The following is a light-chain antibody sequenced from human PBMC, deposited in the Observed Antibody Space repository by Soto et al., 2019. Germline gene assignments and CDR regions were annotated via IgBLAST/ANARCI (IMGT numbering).Light chain of an antibody. CDR1: QSVSTY. CDR2: GAS. CDR3: QQYNNWPLT. Sequence: EIVLTQSPATLSLSPWERATVSCRASQSVSTYLAWYQQKPGQAPRLLIYGASTRATGIPARFSGSGSGTEFTLTISSLQSEDFAVYYCQQYNNWPLTFGGGTKVDIK. J-gene: IGKJ4*01. V-gene: IGKV3-15*01.